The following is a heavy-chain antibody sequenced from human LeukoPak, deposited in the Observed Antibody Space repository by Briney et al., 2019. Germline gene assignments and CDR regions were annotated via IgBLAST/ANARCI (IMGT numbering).Heavy chain of an antibody. D-gene: IGHD5-24*01. CDR1: GFTFSSYS. CDR3: AKGVATIEGWFDP. CDR2: ISSSSSYI. V-gene: IGHV3-21*04. Sequence: GGSLRLSCAASGFTFSSYSMNWVRQAPGKGLEWVSSISSSSSYIYYADSVKGRFTISRDNAKNSLYLQMNSLRAEDTAFYYCAKGVATIEGWFDPWGQGTLVTVSS. J-gene: IGHJ5*02.